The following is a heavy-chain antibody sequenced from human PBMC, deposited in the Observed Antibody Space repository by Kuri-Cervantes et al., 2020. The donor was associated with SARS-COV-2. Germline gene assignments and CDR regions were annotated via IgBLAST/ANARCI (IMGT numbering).Heavy chain of an antibody. CDR3: ARRTLDTAMVRGVRAPNDAFDI. CDR2: IYYSGST. CDR1: GGSISSSSYY. D-gene: IGHD5-18*01. Sequence: GSLRLSCTVSGGSISSSSYYWGWIRQPPGKGLEWIGSIYYSGSTYYNPSLKSRVTISVDTSKNQFSPKLSSVTAADTAVYYCARRTLDTAMVRGVRAPNDAFDIWGQGTMVTVSS. J-gene: IGHJ3*02. V-gene: IGHV4-39*01.